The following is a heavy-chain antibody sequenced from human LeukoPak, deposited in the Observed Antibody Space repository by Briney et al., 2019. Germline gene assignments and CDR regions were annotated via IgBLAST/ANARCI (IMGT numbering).Heavy chain of an antibody. CDR3: ICARSGWSRMDV. V-gene: IGHV1-58*02. Sequence: SVKVSCKASGFTFTSSAMQWVRQARGQRLEWIGWIVVGSGNTNYAQKFQERVTITRDMSTSTAYMELSSLRSEDTAVYYCICARSGWSRMDVWGKGTTVTVSS. J-gene: IGHJ6*03. D-gene: IGHD6-19*01. CDR1: GFTFTSSA. CDR2: IVVGSGNT.